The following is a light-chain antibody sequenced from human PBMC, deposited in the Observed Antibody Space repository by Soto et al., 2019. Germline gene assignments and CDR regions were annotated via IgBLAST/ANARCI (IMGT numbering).Light chain of an antibody. Sequence: DIQMTQSPSTLSASVGDRVTITCRASQSIGSWLAWHQQKPGTAPKLLIYDASSLESGVPSRFSGSGSGTEFTLTISSLQPDDFATYYCQQYKSYSWTFGQGTKVEIK. CDR3: QQYKSYSWT. J-gene: IGKJ1*01. CDR2: DAS. CDR1: QSIGSW. V-gene: IGKV1-5*01.